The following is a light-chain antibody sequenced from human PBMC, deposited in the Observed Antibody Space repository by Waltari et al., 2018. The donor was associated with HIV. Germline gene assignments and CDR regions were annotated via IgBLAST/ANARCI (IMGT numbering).Light chain of an antibody. J-gene: IGLJ2*01. Sequence: SSELTQDPAVSVALGQTVRITCQGDSLRSYYASWYQQKPGQAPVLVIYGKNNRPSGIPDRFAGSSSGNTASLTITGAQAEEEADYYCNSRDSSGNHRGVVFGGGTKLTVL. V-gene: IGLV3-19*01. CDR2: GKN. CDR1: SLRSYY. CDR3: NSRDSSGNHRGVV.